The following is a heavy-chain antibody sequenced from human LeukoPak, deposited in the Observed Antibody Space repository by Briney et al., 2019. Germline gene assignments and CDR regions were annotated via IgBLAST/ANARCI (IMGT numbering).Heavy chain of an antibody. CDR1: GFTFSSYG. Sequence: GGSLRLSCATSGFTFSSYGMNWVRQAPGRGLEWVSAISGSGDSTYYADSVKGRFIISRDNSKNTLYLQMNSLRAEDTAVYYCAKRTSGSYYYYYYMDVWGKGTTVTISS. V-gene: IGHV3-23*01. CDR3: AKRTSGSYYYYYYMDV. J-gene: IGHJ6*03. CDR2: ISGSGDST. D-gene: IGHD1-26*01.